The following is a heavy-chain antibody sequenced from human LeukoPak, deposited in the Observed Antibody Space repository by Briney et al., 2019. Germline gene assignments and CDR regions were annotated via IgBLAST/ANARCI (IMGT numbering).Heavy chain of an antibody. CDR1: GYTFTSYG. D-gene: IGHD1-26*01. J-gene: IGHJ4*02. CDR2: ISAYNGNT. V-gene: IGHV1-18*01. CDR3: AREFSRVGATKKEWNFDY. Sequence: ASVKVSCKASGYTFTSYGISWVRQAPGQGLEWMGWISAYNGNTNYAQKLQGRVTMTADTSTSTAYIELRSLRSDDTAVCYCAREFSRVGATKKEWNFDYWGQGTLVTVSS.